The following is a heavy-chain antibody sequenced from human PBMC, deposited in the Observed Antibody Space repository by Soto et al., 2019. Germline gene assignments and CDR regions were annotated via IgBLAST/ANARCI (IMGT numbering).Heavy chain of an antibody. V-gene: IGHV1-69*13. CDR2: IIPMFGTA. Sequence: SVKVSCKASGDTFRRYAISWVRQAPGQGLEWMGGIIPMFGTANYAQKFKGRDTITADESTNTAYMELRSLRSEDTAVYYCTRGWGHDSADYYYDYWGQGTLVTVS. D-gene: IGHD3-22*01. J-gene: IGHJ4*02. CDR3: TRGWGHDSADYYYDY. CDR1: GDTFRRYA.